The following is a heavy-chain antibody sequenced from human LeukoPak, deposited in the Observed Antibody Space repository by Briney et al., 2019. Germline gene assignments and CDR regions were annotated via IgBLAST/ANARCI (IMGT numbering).Heavy chain of an antibody. V-gene: IGHV4-39*01. CDR1: GGSVSSSSYY. J-gene: IGHJ4*02. CDR3: ARHSGHIYSGYDKYFDY. CDR2: IYYSGST. D-gene: IGHD5-12*01. Sequence: SPTLSLACTVSGGSVSSSSYYWGWLRQPPGKGLEWIGSIYYSGSTYYNPSLKSRVTISVDTSKNQFSLNLSSVTAADTAVYYCARHSGHIYSGYDKYFDYWGQGTLVTVSS.